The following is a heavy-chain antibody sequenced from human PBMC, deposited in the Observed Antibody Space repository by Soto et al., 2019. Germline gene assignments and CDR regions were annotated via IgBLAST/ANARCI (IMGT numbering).Heavy chain of an antibody. V-gene: IGHV3-72*01. CDR2: SRNRAQSYTT. CDR3: VLWVRGVINY. J-gene: IGHJ4*02. CDR1: GFTFSDHY. D-gene: IGHD3-10*01. Sequence: EVQLVESGGGLVQPGGSLRLSCATSGFTFSDHYLEWVRQAPGKGLEWVGRSRNRAQSYTTEYAASVKGRFTISRDDSKNSLSLQVNSLTTDDTAVYYCVLWVRGVINYWGQGTLVTVSS.